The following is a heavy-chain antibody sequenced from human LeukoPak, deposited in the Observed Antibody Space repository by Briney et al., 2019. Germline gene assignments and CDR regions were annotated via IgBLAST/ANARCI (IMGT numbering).Heavy chain of an antibody. CDR2: ISGNGQKT. D-gene: IGHD3-22*01. V-gene: IGHV3-23*01. CDR1: GFTFSRFA. CDR3: AKDANYYDSSAFFIPFDS. J-gene: IGHJ4*02. Sequence: GESLRLSCSASGFTFSRFAMTWVRQLPGKGLQWVSTISGNGQKTYCGDSVTGRFSVSRDNSNNILFLQMDSLRADDSALYYCAKDANYYDSSAFFIPFDSWGQGTLVTVSS.